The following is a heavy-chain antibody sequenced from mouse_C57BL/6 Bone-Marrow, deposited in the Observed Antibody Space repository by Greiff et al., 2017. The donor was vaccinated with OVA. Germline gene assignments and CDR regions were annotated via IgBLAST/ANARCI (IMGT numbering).Heavy chain of an antibody. D-gene: IGHD2-4*01. V-gene: IGHV1-72*01. CDR2: IDPNSGGT. CDR1: GYTFTSYW. Sequence: QVQLQQPGAELVKPGASVKLSCKASGYTFTSYWMHWVKQRPGRGLEWIGRIDPNSGGTKYNEKFKSKATLTVDKPSSTAYMPLSSLTSEDSAVYYCARNDYYDYDWYFDVWGTGTTVTVSS. CDR3: ARNDYYDYDWYFDV. J-gene: IGHJ1*03.